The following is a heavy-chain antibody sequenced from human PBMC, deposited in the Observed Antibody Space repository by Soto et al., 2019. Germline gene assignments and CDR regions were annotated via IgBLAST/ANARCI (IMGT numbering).Heavy chain of an antibody. D-gene: IGHD3-10*01. Sequence: SETLSLTCSVSDGSISSGGYYWSWIRLHAGKGLEWIGYISDNGRPYYNPSLKSRATISENRSKNQFSLRLRSVTAAETDVYYCARNDSGSKNFDYWGQGTLVTVSS. J-gene: IGHJ4*02. CDR3: ARNDSGSKNFDY. V-gene: IGHV4-31*03. CDR2: ISDNGRP. CDR1: DGSISSGGYY.